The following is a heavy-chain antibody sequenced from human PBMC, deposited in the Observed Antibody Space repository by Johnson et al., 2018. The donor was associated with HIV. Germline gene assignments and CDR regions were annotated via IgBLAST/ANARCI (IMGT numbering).Heavy chain of an antibody. V-gene: IGHV3-23*04. D-gene: IGHD5-18*01. Sequence: VQLVESGGGLVQPGGSLRLSCAASGFTFSSYAMSWVRQAPGKGLEWVSAISSSGSTIFYADSVKGRFTISRDNAKNTLYLQMNSLRAEDTAVYYCAREGYSYGYDAFDIWGQGTMVTVSS. CDR1: GFTFSSYA. CDR2: ISSSGSTI. J-gene: IGHJ3*02. CDR3: AREGYSYGYDAFDI.